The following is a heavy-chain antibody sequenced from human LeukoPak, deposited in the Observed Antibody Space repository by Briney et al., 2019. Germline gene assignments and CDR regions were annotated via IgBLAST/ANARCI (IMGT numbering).Heavy chain of an antibody. CDR1: GGSISSHY. CDR3: ARERVGIAVAGRAGEFDY. Sequence: SETLSLTCTVSGGSISSHYWSWIRQPAGKGLEWIGRIYTSGSTNYNPSLKSRVTMSVDTSKNQFSLKLSSVTAADTAVYYCARERVGIAVAGRAGEFDYWGQGTLVTVSS. CDR2: IYTSGST. V-gene: IGHV4-4*07. D-gene: IGHD6-19*01. J-gene: IGHJ4*02.